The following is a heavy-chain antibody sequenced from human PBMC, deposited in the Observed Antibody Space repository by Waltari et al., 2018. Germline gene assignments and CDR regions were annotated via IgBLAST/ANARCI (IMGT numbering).Heavy chain of an antibody. V-gene: IGHV3-23*01. J-gene: IGHJ5*02. Sequence: EVQLLESGGGLVQPGGSLRLSCAASGFTFSSYAMSWVRQAPGKGLEWVSAISGSGGSTYYAGSVKGRFTISRDNSKNTLYLQMNSLRAEDTAVYYCAKGGGIVATMDNWFDPWGQGTLVTVSS. CDR3: AKGGGIVATMDNWFDP. CDR1: GFTFSSYA. D-gene: IGHD5-12*01. CDR2: ISGSGGST.